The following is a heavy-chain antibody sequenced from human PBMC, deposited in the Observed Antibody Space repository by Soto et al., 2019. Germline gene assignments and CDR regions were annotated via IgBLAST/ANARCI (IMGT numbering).Heavy chain of an antibody. Sequence: GGSLRLSCTASGFTFNTHWMHWVRQAPGKGLVWVSRIYFDGITTNYADSVKGRLTVSRDNAKNTVYLHVNTLRDEDTAVYYYARGGAMAVDYWGQGTLVTVSS. CDR3: ARGGAMAVDY. CDR2: IYFDGITT. J-gene: IGHJ4*02. CDR1: GFTFNTHW. D-gene: IGHD2-8*01. V-gene: IGHV3-74*01.